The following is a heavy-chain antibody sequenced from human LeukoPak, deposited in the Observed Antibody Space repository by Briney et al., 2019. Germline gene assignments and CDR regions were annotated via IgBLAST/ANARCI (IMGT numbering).Heavy chain of an antibody. CDR1: GYTFTSYG. D-gene: IGHD3-3*01. J-gene: IGHJ3*02. CDR3: ARVLNPTYYDFWSGYVDAFDI. CDR2: ISAYNGNT. V-gene: IGHV1-18*01. Sequence: ATVKVSCKASGYTFTSYGISWVRQAPGQGLEWMGWISAYNGNTNYAQKLQGRATMTTDTSTSTAYMELRSLRSDDTAVYYCARVLNPTYYDFWSGYVDAFDIWGQGTMVTVSS.